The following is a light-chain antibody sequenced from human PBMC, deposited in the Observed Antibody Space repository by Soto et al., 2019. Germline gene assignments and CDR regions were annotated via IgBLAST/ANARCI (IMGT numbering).Light chain of an antibody. J-gene: IGLJ2*01. CDR2: SNN. V-gene: IGLV1-44*01. CDR1: TSNIGSNT. CDR3: AAWDDSRNAYVL. Sequence: QSVLTQPPSASGTPGQRVTISCSGSTSNIGSNTVNWYQHFPGTAPKLLIYSNNQRPSGVPDRFSGSKSGTSASLAISGLQSEDEADYYCAAWDDSRNAYVLFGGGTKLTVL.